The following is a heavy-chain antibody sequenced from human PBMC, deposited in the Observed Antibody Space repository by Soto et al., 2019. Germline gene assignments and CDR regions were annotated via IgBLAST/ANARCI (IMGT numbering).Heavy chain of an antibody. CDR2: ISYGGDNK. Sequence: QVQLVESGGGVVQPGRSLRLSCAASGFIFSDYAMHWVRQAPGKGLEWVAVISYGGDNKYYADSVRGRFAISRDNLMNTLYLQMNSLNPEDTAVYHCAKARHSTSWYGVEADFWGQGTLVTVSS. J-gene: IGHJ4*02. CDR1: GFIFSDYA. V-gene: IGHV3-30*09. CDR3: AKARHSTSWYGVEADF. D-gene: IGHD6-13*01.